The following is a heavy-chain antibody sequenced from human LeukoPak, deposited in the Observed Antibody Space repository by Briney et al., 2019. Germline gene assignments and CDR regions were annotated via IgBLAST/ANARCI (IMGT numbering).Heavy chain of an antibody. J-gene: IGHJ6*03. D-gene: IGHD4-23*01. Sequence: PGGSLRLSCAASGFTFSSYAMHWVRQAPGKGLEYVSAISSNGGSTYHANSVKGRFTISRDNSKNTLYLQMGSLRAEDMAVYYCARVYGGNSRSHYYYYYYMDVWGKGTTVTVSS. V-gene: IGHV3-64*01. CDR2: ISSNGGST. CDR3: ARVYGGNSRSHYYYYYYMDV. CDR1: GFTFSSYA.